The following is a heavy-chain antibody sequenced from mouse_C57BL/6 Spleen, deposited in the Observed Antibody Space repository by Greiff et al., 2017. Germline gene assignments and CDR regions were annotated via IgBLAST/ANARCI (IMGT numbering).Heavy chain of an antibody. CDR2: IDPSDSYT. D-gene: IGHD1-1*01. Sequence: QVQLQQPGAELVKPGASVKLSCKASGYTFTSYWMQWVKQRPGQGLEWIGEIDPSDSYTTYNQKFKGKATLTVDTSSSTAYMQLSSLTSEDSAVYYCARNYGSSYRYFDVWGTGTTVTVSS. V-gene: IGHV1-50*01. CDR3: ARNYGSSYRYFDV. CDR1: GYTFTSYW. J-gene: IGHJ1*03.